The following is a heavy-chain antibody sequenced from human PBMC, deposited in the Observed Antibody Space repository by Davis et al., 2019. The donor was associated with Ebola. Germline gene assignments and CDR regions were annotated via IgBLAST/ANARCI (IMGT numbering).Heavy chain of an antibody. D-gene: IGHD2-21*02. CDR2: IKQDGSER. CDR1: GFTFRNYW. V-gene: IGHV3-7*01. J-gene: IGHJ4*02. CDR3: ARERLSCGGDCLDC. Sequence: GESLKISCAASGFTFRNYWLSWVRQAPGKGLEWVANIKQDGSERYYVDSVRGRFTSSRDSAKDSVYLQMNSLRVDDTAVYYCARERLSCGGDCLDCWGQGTLVTVSS.